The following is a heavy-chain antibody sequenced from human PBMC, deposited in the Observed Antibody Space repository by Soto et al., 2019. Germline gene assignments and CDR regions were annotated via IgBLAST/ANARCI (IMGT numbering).Heavy chain of an antibody. V-gene: IGHV3-48*02. CDR3: ARDLGWAFDS. J-gene: IGHJ4*02. CDR2: ISGGGRPI. D-gene: IGHD6-19*01. CDR1: GFTFSTFS. Sequence: EVQLVESGGGSVQPGGSLRLSCAASGFTFSTFSMNWVRQAPGRGLEWISYISGGGRPISYADSVKGRFTISRDNAKNSRYLQMYSLTDEDTAVYYCARDLGWAFDSWGQGTLVTVSS.